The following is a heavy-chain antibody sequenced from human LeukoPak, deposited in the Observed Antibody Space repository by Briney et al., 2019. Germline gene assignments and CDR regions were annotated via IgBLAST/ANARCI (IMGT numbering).Heavy chain of an antibody. CDR1: GGTFSSYA. Sequence: SVKVSCKASGGTFSSYAINWVRQAPGQGLEWMGGIIPIFGTANYAQKFQGRVTITADESTSTAYMELSSLRSEDTAVYYCARVQCSSTSCYTGWIDYWGQGTLVTVSS. CDR2: IIPIFGTA. V-gene: IGHV1-69*13. J-gene: IGHJ4*02. CDR3: ARVQCSSTSCYTGWIDY. D-gene: IGHD2-2*02.